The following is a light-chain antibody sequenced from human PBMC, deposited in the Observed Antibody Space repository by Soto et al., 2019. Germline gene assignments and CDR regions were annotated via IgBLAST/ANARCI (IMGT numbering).Light chain of an antibody. CDR2: KAS. Sequence: DTQMTQSPSTLSASVGDRVTITCRASQSISTWLAWYQQKSGKAPNLLIFKASILESGVPSRFSGSGSGTEFTLTISSLQPDDFATYYCQHSHSYPLSFGQGTKVEIK. CDR3: QHSHSYPLS. V-gene: IGKV1-5*03. CDR1: QSISTW. J-gene: IGKJ1*01.